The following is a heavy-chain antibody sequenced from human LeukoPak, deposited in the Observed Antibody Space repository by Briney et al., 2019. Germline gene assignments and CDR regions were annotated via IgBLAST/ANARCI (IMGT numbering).Heavy chain of an antibody. CDR1: GGTFSSYA. CDR3: ASRFPAAGAFDI. J-gene: IGHJ3*02. Sequence: SVKVSCKASGGTFSSYAISWVRQAPGQGLEWMGGIIPIFGTANYAQKFQGRVTITTDESTSTAYRELSSLRSEDTAVYYCASRFPAAGAFDIWGQGTMVTVSS. D-gene: IGHD3-3*01. CDR2: IIPIFGTA. V-gene: IGHV1-69*05.